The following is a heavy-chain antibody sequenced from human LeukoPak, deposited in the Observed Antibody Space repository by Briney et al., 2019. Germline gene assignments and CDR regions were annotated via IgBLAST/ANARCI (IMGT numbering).Heavy chain of an antibody. CDR2: INWNSDSI. D-gene: IGHD6-19*01. Sequence: PGGALRLSFATSGFTFDYYSMHWVRQAPGKGLEGVSGINWNSDSIYYADSVKGRFTISRDNSKNTLYLQMNSLRAEDTAVYYCAKDVVAGTDYYYYMDVWGKGTTVTISS. V-gene: IGHV3-9*01. J-gene: IGHJ6*03. CDR1: GFTFDYYS. CDR3: AKDVVAGTDYYYYMDV.